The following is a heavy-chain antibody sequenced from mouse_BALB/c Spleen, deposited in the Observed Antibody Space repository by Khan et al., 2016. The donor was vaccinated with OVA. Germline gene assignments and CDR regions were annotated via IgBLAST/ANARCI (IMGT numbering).Heavy chain of an antibody. CDR2: IDPFSGGT. Sequence: EVQLQQSGPELMKPGASVKISCKASGYSFTTYYIHWMMQSHGKGLEWIGYIDPFSGGTTYNQKFKGKATLTVEKSSRTAYIHLSNLTSEDSAVYFCTRHCYVDLFTYWGQGTLVTVSA. J-gene: IGHJ3*01. CDR1: GYSFTTYY. CDR3: TRHCYVDLFTY. V-gene: IGHV1S135*01. D-gene: IGHD2-12*01.